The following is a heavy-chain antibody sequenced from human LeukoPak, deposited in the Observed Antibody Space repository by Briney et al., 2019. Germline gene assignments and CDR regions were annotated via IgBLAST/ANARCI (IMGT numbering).Heavy chain of an antibody. Sequence: GGSLRLSCAASGFTFAIHAMTWVRQAPGKGLEWVSGISGDGASTHYAESVKGQFTISRDNSQNTLFLQMNSLRVEDTAIYYCAKDSYVSGRPLHTFDVWGQGPMFTVSS. CDR1: GFTFAIHA. D-gene: IGHD3-10*01. CDR3: AKDSYVSGRPLHTFDV. CDR2: ISGDGAST. J-gene: IGHJ3*01. V-gene: IGHV3-23*01.